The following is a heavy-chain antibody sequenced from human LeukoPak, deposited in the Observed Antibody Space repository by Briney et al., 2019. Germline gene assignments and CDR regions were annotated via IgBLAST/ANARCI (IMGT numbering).Heavy chain of an antibody. CDR3: AKWNPYSTSSHLPSFDY. J-gene: IGHJ4*02. CDR2: ISGSGGST. CDR1: GFTFSSYA. D-gene: IGHD6-6*01. Sequence: GGSLRLSCAASGFTFSSYAMNWVRQAPGKGLEWVSTISGSGGSTYYADSVKGRFTISRDNSKNTLYLQMNSLRAEDTALYYCAKWNPYSTSSHLPSFDYWGQGTLVTVSS. V-gene: IGHV3-23*01.